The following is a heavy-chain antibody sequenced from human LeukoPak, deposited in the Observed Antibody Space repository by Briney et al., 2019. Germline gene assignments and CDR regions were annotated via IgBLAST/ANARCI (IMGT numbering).Heavy chain of an antibody. D-gene: IGHD1-7*01. J-gene: IGHJ4*02. CDR1: GGSNSSSSYY. V-gene: IGHV4-39*07. CDR3: ARTNWNFFYYFDY. Sequence: NPSETLSLTCTVSGGSNSSSSYYWGWIRQPPGKGLEWIGSIYYSGSTYYNPSLKSRVTISVDTSKNQFSLKLSSVTAADTAVYYCARTNWNFFYYFDYWGQGTLVTVSS. CDR2: IYYSGST.